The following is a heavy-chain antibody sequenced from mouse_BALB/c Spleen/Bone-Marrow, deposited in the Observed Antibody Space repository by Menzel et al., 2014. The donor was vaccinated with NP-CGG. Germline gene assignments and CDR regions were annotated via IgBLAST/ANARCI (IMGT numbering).Heavy chain of an antibody. Sequence: VKVVESGAELVRPGTSVKISCKASGYAFTNYWLGWVKQRPGHGLEWIGDIYPGSGNTYYNEKFKGKATLTADKSSSTAYMQLSSLTSEDSAVYFCARLRGYSQAWFAYWGQGTLVTVSA. CDR2: IYPGSGNT. D-gene: IGHD2-3*01. CDR3: ARLRGYSQAWFAY. V-gene: IGHV1-63*01. CDR1: GYAFTNYW. J-gene: IGHJ3*01.